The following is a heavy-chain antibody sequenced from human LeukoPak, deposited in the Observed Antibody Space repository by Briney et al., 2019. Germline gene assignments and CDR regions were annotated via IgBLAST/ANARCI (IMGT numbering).Heavy chain of an antibody. D-gene: IGHD3-10*01. Sequence: GGSLRLSCAASGFTFSRYAMSWVRQAPGKGLEWVSVIYSGGSTYYADSVKGRFTISRHNSKNTLYLQMNSLRAEDTAVYYCARDTPFGSSWGQGTLVTVSS. CDR2: IYSGGST. J-gene: IGHJ4*02. V-gene: IGHV3-53*04. CDR1: GFTFSRYA. CDR3: ARDTPFGSS.